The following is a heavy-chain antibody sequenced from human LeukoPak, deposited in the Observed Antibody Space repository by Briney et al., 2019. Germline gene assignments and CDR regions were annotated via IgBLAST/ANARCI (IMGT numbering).Heavy chain of an antibody. V-gene: IGHV3-30-3*01. J-gene: IGHJ3*02. D-gene: IGHD3-22*01. CDR1: GFTFSSYA. CDR2: ISYDGSNK. Sequence: GGSLRLSCAASGFTFSSYAMHWVRQAPGKGLEWVAVISYDGSNKYYADSVKGRFTISRDNSKNTLYLQMYSLRAEDTAVYYCGGDSSGSDAFDIWGQGTMVTVSS. CDR3: GGDSSGSDAFDI.